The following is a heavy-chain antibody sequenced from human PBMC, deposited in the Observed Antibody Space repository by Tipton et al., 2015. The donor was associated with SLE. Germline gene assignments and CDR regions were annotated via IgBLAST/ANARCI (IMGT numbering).Heavy chain of an antibody. CDR2: IYHSGST. J-gene: IGHJ4*02. V-gene: IGHV4-38-2*01. D-gene: IGHD5-18*01. Sequence: LRLSCAVSGYSISSGYYWGWIRQPPGKGLEWIGSIYHSGSTYYNPSLKSRVTISVDTSKNQFSLKLSSVTAADTAVYYCARGVDTAMVFDYWGQGTLVTVSS. CDR1: GYSISSGYY. CDR3: ARGVDTAMVFDY.